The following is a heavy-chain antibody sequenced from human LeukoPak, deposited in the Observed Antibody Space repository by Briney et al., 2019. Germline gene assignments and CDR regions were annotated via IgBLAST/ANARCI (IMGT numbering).Heavy chain of an antibody. D-gene: IGHD5-18*01. V-gene: IGHV4-39*01. CDR1: GGSISSSSYY. CDR2: IYYSGST. CDR3: ARYPRVSGYSYGVH. Sequence: SETLSLTCTVSGGSISSSSYYWGWLRQPPGKGLEWIGSIYYSGSTYYNPSLKSRVTISVDTSKNQFSLKLSSVTAADTAVYYCARYPRVSGYSYGVHWGQGTLVTVSS. J-gene: IGHJ4*02.